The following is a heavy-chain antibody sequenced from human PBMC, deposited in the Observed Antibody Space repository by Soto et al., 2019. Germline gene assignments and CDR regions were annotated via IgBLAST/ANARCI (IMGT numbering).Heavy chain of an antibody. CDR2: IIPILGIA. J-gene: IGHJ4*02. D-gene: IGHD2-15*01. Sequence: QVQLVQSGAEVQKPGSSVKVSCKASGGTFSSYTISWVRQAPGQGLEWMGRIIPILGIANYAQKFQGRVTITADKSTSTAYMELSSLRSEDTAVYYCAGRYCSGGSCYSGYFDYWGQGTLVTVSS. CDR3: AGRYCSGGSCYSGYFDY. CDR1: GGTFSSYT. V-gene: IGHV1-69*02.